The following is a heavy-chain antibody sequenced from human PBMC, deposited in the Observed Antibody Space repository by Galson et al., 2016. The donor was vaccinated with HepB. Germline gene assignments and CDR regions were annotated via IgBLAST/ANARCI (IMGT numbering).Heavy chain of an antibody. CDR2: INNGAATT. CDR3: ARDDYSGGRGSPDY. V-gene: IGHV3-23*01. Sequence: SLRLSCAASGFFFSGRAMSWVRQAPGKGLEWVSGINNGAATTGYAAFVKGRFTISRDNSKNTLYLQMNSLRTEDTAVYYCARDDYSGGRGSPDYWGRGTLVTVSS. J-gene: IGHJ4*02. CDR1: GFFFSGRA. D-gene: IGHD4/OR15-4a*01.